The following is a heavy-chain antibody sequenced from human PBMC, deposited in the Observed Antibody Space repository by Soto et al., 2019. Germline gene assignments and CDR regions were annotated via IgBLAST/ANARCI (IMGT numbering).Heavy chain of an antibody. V-gene: IGHV3-23*01. Sequence: PGGSLRLSCAASGFTFSSYWMHWVRQAPGKGLEWVSAISGSGGSTYYADSVKGRFTISRDNSKNTLYLQMNSLRAEDTAVYYCAKDPRAAAAKIDYWGQGTLVTVSS. CDR1: GFTFSSYW. J-gene: IGHJ4*02. D-gene: IGHD6-13*01. CDR2: ISGSGGST. CDR3: AKDPRAAAAKIDY.